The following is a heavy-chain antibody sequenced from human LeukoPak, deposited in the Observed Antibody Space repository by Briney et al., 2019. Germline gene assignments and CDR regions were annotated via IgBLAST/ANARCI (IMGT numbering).Heavy chain of an antibody. J-gene: IGHJ4*02. CDR1: GFTFSSYA. Sequence: GGSLRLSCAASGFTFSSYAMSWVRQAPGKGLEWVSAISGSGGSTYYADSVKGRFTISRDNSKNTLYLQMNSLRAEDTAVYYCARDGYGDYVFDYWGQGTLVTVSS. D-gene: IGHD4-17*01. CDR3: ARDGYGDYVFDY. V-gene: IGHV3-23*01. CDR2: ISGSGGST.